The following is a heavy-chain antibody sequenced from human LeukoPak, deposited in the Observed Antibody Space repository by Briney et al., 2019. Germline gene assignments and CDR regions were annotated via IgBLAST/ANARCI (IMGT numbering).Heavy chain of an antibody. D-gene: IGHD6-6*01. V-gene: IGHV4-30-2*06. CDR1: GGSVSSGLYS. J-gene: IGHJ5*02. CDR3: ARDTDGASSEFDP. CDR2: IYHGGST. Sequence: SQTLSLTCAVSGGSVSSGLYSWSWIRQSPGKGLEWIGYIYHGGSTYYNPSLKSRVAMSLDSFRNQFSLELSSVTAADTAVYYCARDTDGASSEFDPWGQGTLVTVSS.